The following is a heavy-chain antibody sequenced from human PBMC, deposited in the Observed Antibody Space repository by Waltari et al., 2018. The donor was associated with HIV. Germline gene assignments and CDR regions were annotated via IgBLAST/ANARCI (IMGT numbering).Heavy chain of an antibody. CDR2: INHSGST. CDR1: GGSFSGYY. V-gene: IGHV4-34*01. J-gene: IGHJ6*02. D-gene: IGHD2-2*01. CDR3: ARDTVVVPAASRSGGMDV. Sequence: QVQLQQWGAGLLKPSETLSLTCAVYGGSFSGYYWSWIRQPPGKGLEWIGEINHSGSTNYNPSLKSRVTRSVDTSKNQFSLRLSSVTAADMAVYYCARDTVVVPAASRSGGMDVWGQGTTVTVSS.